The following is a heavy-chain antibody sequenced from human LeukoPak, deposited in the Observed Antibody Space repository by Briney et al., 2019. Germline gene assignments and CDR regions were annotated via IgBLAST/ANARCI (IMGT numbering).Heavy chain of an antibody. V-gene: IGHV3-13*04. Sequence: GGSLRLSCEASGFTFSSYDMHWVRQATGKGLEWVSAIGTAGDTYYPGSVKGRFTISRENAKNSLYLQMNSLRAGDTAVYYCARDSGDGAFDIWGQGTMVTVSS. J-gene: IGHJ3*02. CDR1: GFTFSSYD. D-gene: IGHD7-27*01. CDR3: ARDSGDGAFDI. CDR2: IGTAGDT.